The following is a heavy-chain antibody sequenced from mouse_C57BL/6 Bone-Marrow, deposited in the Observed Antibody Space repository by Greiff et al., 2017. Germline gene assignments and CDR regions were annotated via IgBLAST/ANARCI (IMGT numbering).Heavy chain of an antibody. CDR2: IYPGGGYP. Sequence: QVQLQQSGAELVRPGTSVKMSCKASGYTFTNYWIGWAKQRPGHGLEWIGDIYPGGGYPNYNEKFKGKATLTADKSSSTAYMQFSSLTSEDSAIYYCAKYYDYDWYFDVWGTGTTVTVSS. CDR3: AKYYDYDWYFDV. V-gene: IGHV1-63*01. CDR1: GYTFTNYW. D-gene: IGHD2-4*01. J-gene: IGHJ1*03.